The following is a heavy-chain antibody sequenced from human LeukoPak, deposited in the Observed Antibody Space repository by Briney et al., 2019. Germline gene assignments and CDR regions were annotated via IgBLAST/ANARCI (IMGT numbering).Heavy chain of an antibody. CDR3: ARADYSSTWSHDYYYMDV. J-gene: IGHJ6*03. CDR2: IYHSGST. D-gene: IGHD6-13*01. Sequence: SETLSLTCAVFGGSFSGYYWSWIRQPPGKGLEWIGSIYHSGSTYYNPSLKSRVTISVDTSKNQFSLKLSSVTAADTAVYYCARADYSSTWSHDYYYMDVWGKGTTVTVSS. CDR1: GGSFSGYY. V-gene: IGHV4-38-2*01.